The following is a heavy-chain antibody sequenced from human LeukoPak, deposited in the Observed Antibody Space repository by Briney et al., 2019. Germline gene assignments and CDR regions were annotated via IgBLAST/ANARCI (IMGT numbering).Heavy chain of an antibody. Sequence: ASVKVSCKVSGYTLTELSMHWVRQAPGKGLEWMGGFDPEDGETIYAQKFQGRVTMTEDTSTDTAYMELSSLRSEDTAVYYCATSSGSYYEINWFDPWGQGTLVTVSS. D-gene: IGHD3-10*01. CDR1: GYTLTELS. CDR2: FDPEDGET. V-gene: IGHV1-24*01. CDR3: ATSSGSYYEINWFDP. J-gene: IGHJ5*02.